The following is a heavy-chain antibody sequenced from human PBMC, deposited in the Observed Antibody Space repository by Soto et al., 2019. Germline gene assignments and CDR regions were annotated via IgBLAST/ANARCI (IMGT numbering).Heavy chain of an antibody. J-gene: IGHJ3*02. D-gene: IGHD2-2*01. CDR2: INHSGST. Sequence: QVQLQQWGAGLLKPSETLSLTCAVYGGSFSGYYWSWIRQPPGKGLEWIGEINHSGSTNYNPSLKSRVTISVDTSKNQFSLKLSSVTAADTAVYYCARESSCYWGCDAFDIWGQGTMVTVSS. CDR3: ARESSCYWGCDAFDI. V-gene: IGHV4-34*01. CDR1: GGSFSGYY.